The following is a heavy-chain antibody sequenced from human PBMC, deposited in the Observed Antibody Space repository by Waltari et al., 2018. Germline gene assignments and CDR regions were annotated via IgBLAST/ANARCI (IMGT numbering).Heavy chain of an antibody. J-gene: IGHJ4*02. D-gene: IGHD6-13*01. CDR1: GGSISSGGYY. V-gene: IGHV4-31*03. Sequence: QVQLQESGPGLVKPSQTLSLTCTVSGGSISSGGYYWSWIRQHPGKGLEWIGYIYHSGSTYYNPSLKSRVTISVDRSKNQFSLKLSSVTAADTAVYYCARRLLYSSSWGVMYYFDYWGQGTLVTVSS. CDR3: ARRLLYSSSWGVMYYFDY. CDR2: IYHSGST.